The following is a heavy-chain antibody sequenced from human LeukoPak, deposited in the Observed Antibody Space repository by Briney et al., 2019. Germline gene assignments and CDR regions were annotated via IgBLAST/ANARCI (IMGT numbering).Heavy chain of an antibody. J-gene: IGHJ4*02. V-gene: IGHV4-39*01. CDR1: GGSISSTSYY. Sequence: TSETLSLTCTVSGGSISSTSYYWGWIRQPPGKVLEWIGSMSYSGSTHYNPSLKSRITISVGTSKNQFSLKLTSVTAADTAVYYCARRLSSSWYPPFDSWGQGTLVTVSS. D-gene: IGHD6-13*01. CDR2: MSYSGST. CDR3: ARRLSSSWYPPFDS.